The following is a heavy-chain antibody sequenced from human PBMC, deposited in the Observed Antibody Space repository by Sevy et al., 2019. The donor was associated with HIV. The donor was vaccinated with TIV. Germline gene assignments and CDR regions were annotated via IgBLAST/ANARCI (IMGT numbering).Heavy chain of an antibody. CDR3: ARPEGYNWFDP. CDR2: INPNSRGT. J-gene: IGHJ5*02. Sequence: ASVKVSCKASGYTFTGYYMHWVRQAPGEGLEWMGWINPNSRGTNYAQKFQGRVTMTRDTSISTAYMELSRLRSDDTAVYYCARPEGYNWFDPWGQGTLVTVSS. V-gene: IGHV1-2*02. D-gene: IGHD6-13*01. CDR1: GYTFTGYY.